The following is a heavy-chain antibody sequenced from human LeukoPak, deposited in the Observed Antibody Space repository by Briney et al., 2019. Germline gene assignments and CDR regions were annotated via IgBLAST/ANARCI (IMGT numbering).Heavy chain of an antibody. CDR1: GFTFSSYS. D-gene: IGHD3-3*01. CDR2: ISSSSSYI. J-gene: IGHJ6*03. Sequence: GGSLRLSCAASGFTFSSYSMSWVRQAPGKGLEWVSSISSSSSYIYYADSVKGRFTISRDNAKNSLYLQMNSLRAEDTAVYYCARGPSGLLEWLKVDYYYYMDVWGKGTTVTVSS. CDR3: ARGPSGLLEWLKVDYYYYMDV. V-gene: IGHV3-21*01.